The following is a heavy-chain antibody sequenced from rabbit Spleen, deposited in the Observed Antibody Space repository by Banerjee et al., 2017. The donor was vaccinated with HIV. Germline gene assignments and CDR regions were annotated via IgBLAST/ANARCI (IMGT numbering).Heavy chain of an antibody. J-gene: IGHJ4*01. CDR2: INMVTGKS. V-gene: IGHV1S45*01. CDR3: ARDTGSGHYIDAYFDL. CDR1: GVSLNDKDV. D-gene: IGHD1-1*01. Sequence: EQLEESGGGLVKPEGSLTLTCKASGVSLNDKDVMCWVRQAPGKGLEWITCINMVTGKSVYASWAKGRFTMSRTSSTTVTLQMTSLTVADTATYFCARDTGSGHYIDAYFDLWGQGTLVTVS.